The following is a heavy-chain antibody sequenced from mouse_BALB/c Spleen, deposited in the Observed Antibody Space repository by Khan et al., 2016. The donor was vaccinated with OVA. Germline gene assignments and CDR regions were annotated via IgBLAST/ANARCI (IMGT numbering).Heavy chain of an antibody. Sequence: QIQLVQSGPELKKPGETVKISCKASGYTFTNYGMNWVKQAPGKGLKWMGWINTYTGESTYADDFKGRFAFSLETSASTAYLQINNLKNEDTATYFCARSYRYASYWYFDVWGAGTTVTVSS. V-gene: IGHV9-3-1*01. J-gene: IGHJ1*01. CDR2: INTYTGES. CDR3: ARSYRYASYWYFDV. CDR1: GYTFTNYG. D-gene: IGHD2-14*01.